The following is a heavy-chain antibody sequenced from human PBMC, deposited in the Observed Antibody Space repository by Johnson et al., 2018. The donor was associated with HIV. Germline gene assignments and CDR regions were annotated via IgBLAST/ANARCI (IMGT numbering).Heavy chain of an antibody. V-gene: IGHV3-20*04. D-gene: IGHD1-14*01. J-gene: IGHJ3*01. CDR2: INWNGGST. CDR3: ATRDPTYRPGAFDL. CDR1: GFTFDDYA. Sequence: VLLVESGGGVVRPGGSLRLSCAASGFTFDDYAMSWVRQAPGKGLEWVSGINWNGGSTGYADSVKGRFTISRDNAKNSLYLQMNSLRAEDTAVYYCATRDPTYRPGAFDLWGQGTMVTVSS.